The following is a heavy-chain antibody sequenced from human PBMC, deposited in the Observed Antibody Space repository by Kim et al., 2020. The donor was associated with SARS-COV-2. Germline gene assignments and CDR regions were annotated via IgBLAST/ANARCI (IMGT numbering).Heavy chain of an antibody. CDR1: GFTFSSYG. J-gene: IGHJ4*02. CDR2: ISYDGSNK. D-gene: IGHD4-17*01. V-gene: IGHV3-30*18. Sequence: GGSLRLSCAASGFTFSSYGMHWVRQAPGKGLEWVAVISYDGSNKYYADSVKGRFTISRDNSKNTLYLQMNSLRAEDTAVYYCAKDRGYGDSCFDYWGQGALVTVSS. CDR3: AKDRGYGDSCFDY.